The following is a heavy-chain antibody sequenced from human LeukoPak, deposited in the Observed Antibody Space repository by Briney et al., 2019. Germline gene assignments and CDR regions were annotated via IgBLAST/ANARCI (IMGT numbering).Heavy chain of an antibody. CDR2: ISSSSSYI. CDR1: EFTF. J-gene: IGHJ4*02. Sequence: PGGSLRLSCAASEFTFMNWVRQAPGKGLEWVSSISSSSSYIYYADSVKGRFTISRDNAKNSLYLQMNSLRAEDTAVYYCARTFTYYYDSSGYPTFDYWGQGTLVTVSS. CDR3: ARTFTYYYDSSGYPTFDY. V-gene: IGHV3-21*01. D-gene: IGHD3-22*01.